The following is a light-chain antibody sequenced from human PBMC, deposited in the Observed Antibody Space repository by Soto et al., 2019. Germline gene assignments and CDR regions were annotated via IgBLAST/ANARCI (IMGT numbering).Light chain of an antibody. J-gene: IGKJ1*01. CDR2: SAF. CDR3: QQSYSRPRT. CDR1: QSITSY. Sequence: DIQITQSPSALSASVGDRVTITCRASQSITSYLNWYQQKPGKAPNLLIYSAFSLESGVPSRFSGSGSGTDYTLTISSLQPEDFATYFCQQSYSRPRTFGQGTKVDNK. V-gene: IGKV1-39*01.